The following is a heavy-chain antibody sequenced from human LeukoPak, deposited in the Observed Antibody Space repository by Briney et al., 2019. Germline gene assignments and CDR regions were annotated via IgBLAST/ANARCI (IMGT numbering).Heavy chain of an antibody. CDR2: ISAYNGNT. D-gene: IGHD2-8*01. J-gene: IGHJ4*02. CDR1: GYTFTSYG. CDR3: ARSYCTNGVCHWADY. V-gene: IGHV1-18*01. Sequence: ASVKVSCKASGYTFTSYGISWVRQAPGQGLECMGWISAYNGNTNYAQKLQGRVTMTTDTSTSTAYMELRSLRSDDTAVYYCARSYCTNGVCHWADYWGQGTLVTVSS.